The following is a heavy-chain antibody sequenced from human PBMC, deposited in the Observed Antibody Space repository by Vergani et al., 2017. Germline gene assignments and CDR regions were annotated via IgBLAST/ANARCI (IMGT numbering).Heavy chain of an antibody. J-gene: IGHJ6*02. D-gene: IGHD3-10*01. CDR2: VFRNGNV. Sequence: VLEQEPGPGLVKSSETLSLVCFVSGASIDSFYWSWIRQSPGKGLEWLGYVFRNGNVNYNPSFNFRVAIDTSNNRLSLRLTSVTAEDTAVYYCARDRYYLGSGSYPYFYYYGLDVWGQGTAVTVSS. V-gene: IGHV4-59*01. CDR3: ARDRYYLGSGSYPYFYYYGLDV. CDR1: GASIDSFY.